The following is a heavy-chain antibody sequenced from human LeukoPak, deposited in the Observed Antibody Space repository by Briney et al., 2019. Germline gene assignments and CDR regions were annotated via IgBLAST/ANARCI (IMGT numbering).Heavy chain of an antibody. Sequence: GGSLRLSCAASGFTFSNYWMSWVRQAPGKGLEWVANIKQDGSEKYYVDSVKGRFTISRDNAKNSLYLQMNSLRAEDTAVYYCARDLYRIVVVPHYFDFWGQGTLVTVSS. CDR2: IKQDGSEK. D-gene: IGHD3-22*01. CDR1: GFTFSNYW. CDR3: ARDLYRIVVVPHYFDF. V-gene: IGHV3-7*01. J-gene: IGHJ4*02.